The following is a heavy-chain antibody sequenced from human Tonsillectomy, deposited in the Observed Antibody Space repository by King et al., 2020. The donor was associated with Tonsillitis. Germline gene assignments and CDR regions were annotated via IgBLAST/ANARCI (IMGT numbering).Heavy chain of an antibody. D-gene: IGHD6-19*01. V-gene: IGHV3-7*01. CDR3: VAGAVWQVDY. J-gene: IGHJ4*02. CDR1: GLSGFW. CDR2: IKQDGRER. Sequence: VQLVESGGGLVQPGGSLTLSCAASGLSGFWVNWVRQAPGKGPEWVAIIKQDGRERLYVDSVKGRFIISRDNAKNSAYLQMNSLRVDDTAVYYCVAGAVWQVDYWGQGTLVTVSS.